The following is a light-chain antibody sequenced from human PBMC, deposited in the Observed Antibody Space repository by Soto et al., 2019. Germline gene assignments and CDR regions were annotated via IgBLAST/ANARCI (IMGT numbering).Light chain of an antibody. Sequence: DIVMPQSPSTLSVAPGDRVTFSCRASQVVSRKLAWYQHKPGQAPRLLISSASTGATGIPARFSGSGSWTEFTLTISSLQSEDCAIYYCQQYKNWPPWTVGQGTKVDIK. CDR1: QVVSRK. V-gene: IGKV3-15*01. J-gene: IGKJ1*01. CDR2: SAS. CDR3: QQYKNWPPWT.